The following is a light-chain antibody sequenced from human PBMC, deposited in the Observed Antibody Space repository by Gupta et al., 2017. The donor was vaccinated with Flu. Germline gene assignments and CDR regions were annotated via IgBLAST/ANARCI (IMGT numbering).Light chain of an antibody. CDR3: QQYNNWPPYT. CDR1: QSVSSN. J-gene: IGKJ2*01. V-gene: IGKV3-15*01. Sequence: ATRSVSPGERATLSCRASQSVSSNLAWYQQKPGQAPRLLIYGASTRATGIPARFSGGGSGTEFTLTISSRQSEDFAVYYCQQYNNWPPYTFGQGTKLEIK. CDR2: GAS.